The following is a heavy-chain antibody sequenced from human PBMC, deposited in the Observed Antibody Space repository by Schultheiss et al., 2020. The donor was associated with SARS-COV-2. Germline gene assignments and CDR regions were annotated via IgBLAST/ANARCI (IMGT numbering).Heavy chain of an antibody. J-gene: IGHJ4*02. CDR1: GFTFGDYA. V-gene: IGHV3-49*03. D-gene: IGHD1-1*01. CDR2: IRSIAYGATT. CDR3: TRDPNDLAYFSPSLQEGYYFDY. Sequence: GGSLRLSCITSGFTFGDYAMSWFRQAPGKGLEWVGFIRSIAYGATTEYAASVEGRFTISRDDSKSIAFLHMNSLKTEDTAVYYCTRDPNDLAYFSPSLQEGYYFDYWGQGTLVTVSS.